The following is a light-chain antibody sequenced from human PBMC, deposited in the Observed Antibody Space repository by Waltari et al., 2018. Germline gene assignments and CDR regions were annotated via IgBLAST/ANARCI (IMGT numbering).Light chain of an antibody. CDR2: EDN. CDR1: RPNIGNNY. J-gene: IGLJ3*02. CDR3: ATWDSSLSAWV. V-gene: IGLV1-51*02. Sequence: QSVLTQPPSVSAAPGQKVTISCSGSRPNIGNNYVSWFQHVSGTAPQLLIYEDNKQPAGRPDRSSGSKSGASANLGITGLQTGDEAHYYGATWDSSLSAWVFGGGTKLTVL.